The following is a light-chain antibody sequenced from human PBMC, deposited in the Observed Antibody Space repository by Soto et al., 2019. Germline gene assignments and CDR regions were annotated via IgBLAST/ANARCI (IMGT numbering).Light chain of an antibody. CDR2: GNS. CDR3: QSYDISLSGWV. Sequence: QSVLTQPTSVSGAPGQRVTISCTGSSANIGAGYNVHWYQQLPGTAPKLLIYGNSNRPSGVPDRVSGSKSGTSASLAITGLQAEDEADYYCQSYDISLSGWVFGGGTKLTV. J-gene: IGLJ3*02. V-gene: IGLV1-40*01. CDR1: SANIGAGYN.